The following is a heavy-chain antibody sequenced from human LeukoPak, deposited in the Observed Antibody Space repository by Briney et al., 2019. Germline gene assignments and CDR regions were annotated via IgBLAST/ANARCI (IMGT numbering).Heavy chain of an antibody. Sequence: GGSLRLSCAASGFTFSSYWMHWVRQAPGKGLVWVSRINTDGSSTSYADSVKGRFTISRDNAKNSLYLQMNSLRAEDTALYYCAKDRGSSSPTGFDPWGQGTLVTVSS. CDR3: AKDRGSSSPTGFDP. J-gene: IGHJ5*02. D-gene: IGHD6-13*01. CDR2: INTDGSST. CDR1: GFTFSSYW. V-gene: IGHV3-74*01.